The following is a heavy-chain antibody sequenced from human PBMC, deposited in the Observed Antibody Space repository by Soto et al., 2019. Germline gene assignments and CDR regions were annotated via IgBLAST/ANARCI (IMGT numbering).Heavy chain of an antibody. J-gene: IGHJ4*02. D-gene: IGHD3-10*01. CDR2: IYYSGST. CDR1: GGSFSGYN. Sequence: SETLSLTCAVYGGSFSGYNWSWIRQPPGKGLEWIGYIYYSGSTYYNPSLKSRVTISVDTSKNQFSLKLSSVTAADTAVYYCARYGSGSYYYYFDYWGQGTLVTVSS. V-gene: IGHV4-34*09. CDR3: ARYGSGSYYYYFDY.